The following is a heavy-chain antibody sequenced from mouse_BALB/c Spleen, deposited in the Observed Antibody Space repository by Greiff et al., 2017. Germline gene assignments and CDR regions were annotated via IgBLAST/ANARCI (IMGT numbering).Heavy chain of an antibody. CDR2: IRNKANGYTT. CDR3: ARAPYYGAMDY. J-gene: IGHJ4*01. V-gene: IGHV7-3*02. CDR1: GFTFTDYY. Sequence: EVQLQESGGGLVQPGGSLRLSCATSGFTFTDYYMSWVRQPPGKALEWLGFIRNKANGYTTEYSASVKGRFTISRDNSQSILYLQMNTLRAEDSATYYCARAPYYGAMDYWGQGTSVTVSS. D-gene: IGHD2-10*01.